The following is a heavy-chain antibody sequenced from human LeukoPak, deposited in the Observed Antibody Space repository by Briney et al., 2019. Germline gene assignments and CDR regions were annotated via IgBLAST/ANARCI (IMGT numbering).Heavy chain of an antibody. V-gene: IGHV4-59*01. CDR2: IYYSGST. CDR3: ARDPNSGYFDY. D-gene: IGHD6-19*01. CDR1: GRFISRYH. Sequence: SETQSLTCTVSGRFISRYHWSWLRQPPGKGLEWIGYIYYSGSTNYDPSLKSRVTISVDTSKTQFSLKLSSVTAADTAVYYCARDPNSGYFDYWGQGTLVTVSS. J-gene: IGHJ4*02.